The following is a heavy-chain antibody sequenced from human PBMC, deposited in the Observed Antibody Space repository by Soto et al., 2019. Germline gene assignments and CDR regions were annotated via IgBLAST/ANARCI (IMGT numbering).Heavy chain of an antibody. CDR2: ISASGDST. CDR3: ARVIGVAGRYYFDY. D-gene: IGHD6-19*01. Sequence: DEQLLESGGGLVQPGGSLRLSCAVSGFTFSSYAMNWVRQEPGKGLEWVSAISASGDSTYYADSVKGRFTISRDNSKNTLYLQMNSLRAEDTAVYYCARVIGVAGRYYFDYWGQGTLVTVSS. J-gene: IGHJ4*02. CDR1: GFTFSSYA. V-gene: IGHV3-23*01.